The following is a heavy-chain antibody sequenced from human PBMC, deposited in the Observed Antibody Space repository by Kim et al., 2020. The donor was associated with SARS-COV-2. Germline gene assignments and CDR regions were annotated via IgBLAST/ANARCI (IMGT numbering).Heavy chain of an antibody. V-gene: IGHV4-39*01. Sequence: SETLSLTCTVSGGSISSSSYYWGWIRQPPGKGLEWIGSIYYSGSTYYNPSLKSRVTISVDTSKNQFSLKLSSVTAADTAVYYCARQLDYYGSGSYYNGGYYFDYWGQGTLVTVSS. J-gene: IGHJ4*02. CDR1: GGSISSSSYY. CDR2: IYYSGST. D-gene: IGHD3-10*01. CDR3: ARQLDYYGSGSYYNGGYYFDY.